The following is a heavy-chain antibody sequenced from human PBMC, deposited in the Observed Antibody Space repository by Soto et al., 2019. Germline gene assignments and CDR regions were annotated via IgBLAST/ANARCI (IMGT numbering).Heavy chain of an antibody. J-gene: IGHJ4*02. D-gene: IGHD6-13*01. Sequence: EVQLLESGGGLVQPGGSLRLSCAASGFTLNSYGMSWVRQAPGKGLEWVSAISPNGQGIYYADSVKGRFIISKDNSKNMVFLHMDSLTADDTAVYYCAKDRGYPRDYFRYWGQGTLVTVSS. CDR2: ISPNGQGI. V-gene: IGHV3-23*01. CDR3: AKDRGYPRDYFRY. CDR1: GFTLNSYG.